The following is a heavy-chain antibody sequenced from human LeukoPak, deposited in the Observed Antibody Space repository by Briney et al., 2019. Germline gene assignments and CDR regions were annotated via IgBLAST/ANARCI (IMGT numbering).Heavy chain of an antibody. D-gene: IGHD5-18*01. J-gene: IGHJ4*02. V-gene: IGHV3-23*01. CDR3: AKERGRGYSYGITDY. Sequence: PGGSLRLSCAASGFTFRSYAMSWVRQAPGKGLEWVSAISGSGGSTYYADSVKGRFTISRDNSKNTLYLQMNSLRAEDTAVYYCAKERGRGYSYGITDYWGQGTLVTVSS. CDR1: GFTFRSYA. CDR2: ISGSGGST.